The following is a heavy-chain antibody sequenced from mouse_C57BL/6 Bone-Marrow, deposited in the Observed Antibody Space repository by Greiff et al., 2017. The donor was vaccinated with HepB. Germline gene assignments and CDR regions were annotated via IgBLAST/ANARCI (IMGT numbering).Heavy chain of an antibody. J-gene: IGHJ1*03. CDR2: IYPGSGNT. V-gene: IGHV1-76*01. CDR3: ARLGGYWYFDV. D-gene: IGHD1-1*02. CDR1: GYTFTDYY. Sequence: VQLQQSGAELVRPGASVKLSCKASGYTFTDYYINWVKQRPGQGLEWIARIYPGSGNTYYNEKFKGKATLTAEKSSSTAYMQLSSLTSEDSAVYFCARLGGYWYFDVWGTGTTVTVSS.